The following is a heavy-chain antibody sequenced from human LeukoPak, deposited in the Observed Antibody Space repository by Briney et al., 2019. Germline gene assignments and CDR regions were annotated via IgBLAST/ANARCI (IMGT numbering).Heavy chain of an antibody. J-gene: IGHJ4*02. CDR3: ARGVGYGGTYFDY. CDR2: IYYSGST. V-gene: IGHV4-59*01. D-gene: IGHD3-10*01. Sequence: SETLSLTCTVSGGSISSYYWSWIRQPPGKGLEWIGYIYYSGSTNYNPPLKSRVTISVDTSKNQFSLKLSSVTAADTAVYYCARGVGYGGTYFDYWGQGTLVTVSS. CDR1: GGSISSYY.